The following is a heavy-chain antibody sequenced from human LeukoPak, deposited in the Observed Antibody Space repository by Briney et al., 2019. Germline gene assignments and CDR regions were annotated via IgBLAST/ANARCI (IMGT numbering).Heavy chain of an antibody. Sequence: SETLSLTCAVYGGSFSGYYWSWIRQPPGKGLEWIGEINHSGSTNYNPSLKSRVTISVDTSKNQFSLKLSSVTAADTAVHYCARGSPPYSSSWSRAQGFDPWGQGTLVTVSS. D-gene: IGHD6-13*01. V-gene: IGHV4-34*01. CDR1: GGSFSGYY. J-gene: IGHJ5*02. CDR3: ARGSPPYSSSWSRAQGFDP. CDR2: INHSGST.